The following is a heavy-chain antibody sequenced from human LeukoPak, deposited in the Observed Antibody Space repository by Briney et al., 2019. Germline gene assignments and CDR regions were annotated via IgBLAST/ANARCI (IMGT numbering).Heavy chain of an antibody. CDR3: AKITMFGVGIDY. Sequence: PGGSLRLSCTASGFTFSSYGMHWVRQAPGKGLEWVAFIQYDGSNKYYADSVKGRFTISRDNSKNTLYLQMNSLRAEDTAMYYCAKITMFGVGIDYWGQGTLVTVSS. J-gene: IGHJ4*02. CDR2: IQYDGSNK. V-gene: IGHV3-30*02. D-gene: IGHD3-3*01. CDR1: GFTFSSYG.